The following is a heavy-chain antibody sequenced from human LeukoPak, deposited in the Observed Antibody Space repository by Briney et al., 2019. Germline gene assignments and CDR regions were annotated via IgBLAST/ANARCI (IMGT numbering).Heavy chain of an antibody. D-gene: IGHD2-21*02. CDR3: ARDLSCGGDCQST. CDR1: GGTFSSYA. Sequence: ASVKVSCKASGGTFSSYAISWVRQAPGQGLEWMGGIIPIFGTANYAQKFQGRVTITTDESTSTAYMELSSLRSDDTAVYYCARDLSCGGDCQSTWGQGTLVTVSS. V-gene: IGHV1-69*05. CDR2: IIPIFGTA. J-gene: IGHJ5*02.